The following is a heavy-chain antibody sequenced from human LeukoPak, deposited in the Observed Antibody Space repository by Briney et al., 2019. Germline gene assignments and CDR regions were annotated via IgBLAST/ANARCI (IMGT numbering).Heavy chain of an antibody. J-gene: IGHJ4*02. CDR1: GGSISSYY. D-gene: IGHD4-11*01. CDR3: ATSADYPFDY. V-gene: IGHV4-59*01. CDR2: IYYSGST. Sequence: PSETLSLTCTVSGGSISSYYWSWIRQPPGKGLEWIGYIYYSGSTNYNSSLKSRVTISVDTSKNQFSLKLSSVTAADTAVYYCATSADYPFDYWGQGTLVTVSS.